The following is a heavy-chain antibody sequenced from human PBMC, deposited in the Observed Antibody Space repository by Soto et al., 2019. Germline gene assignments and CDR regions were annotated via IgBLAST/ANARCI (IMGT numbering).Heavy chain of an antibody. J-gene: IGHJ6*02. CDR2: INPGGGRT. D-gene: IGHD2-2*01. Sequence: ASVTVSCKASGYIFSSHCIYWVRQAPGQGLQWMGIINPGGGRTAYAQKFQGRVTLTRDMSTSTVYMELTSLTYDDTAVYYCARDVSGPGATYVMDVWGQGPTVTVSS. V-gene: IGHV1-46*01. CDR1: GYIFSSHC. CDR3: ARDVSGPGATYVMDV.